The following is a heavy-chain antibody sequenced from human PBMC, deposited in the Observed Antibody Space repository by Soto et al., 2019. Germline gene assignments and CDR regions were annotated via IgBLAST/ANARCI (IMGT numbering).Heavy chain of an antibody. J-gene: IGHJ5*02. CDR3: ARARRTGTTLWFDP. CDR1: GGSISSGGYY. V-gene: IGHV4-31*03. CDR2: IYDSGST. D-gene: IGHD1-7*01. Sequence: QVQLQESGPGLVKPSQTLSLTCTVSGGSISSGGYYWSWIRQHPGKGLEWIGYIYDSGSTYYNPYLTSRVTISVDTSKNKFSLKLSSVTAADTAVYYCARARRTGTTLWFDPWGQGTLVTVSS.